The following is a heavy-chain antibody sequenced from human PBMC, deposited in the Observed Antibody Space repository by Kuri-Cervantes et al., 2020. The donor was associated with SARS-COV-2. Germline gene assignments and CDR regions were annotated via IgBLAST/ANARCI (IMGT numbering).Heavy chain of an antibody. CDR1: GFNFGITD. D-gene: IGHD2-21*01. J-gene: IGHJ4*02. CDR2: ISSDGKNK. V-gene: IGHV3-30*18. CDR3: AKDRAGVHDF. Sequence: GGSLRPSCVASGFNFGITDMHWVRQAPGKGLEWVTFISSDGKNKKCMASGKGRFTISRDNSQNSLHLQMKSLRDEDTAIYYCAKDRAGVHDFWGQGTLVTVSS.